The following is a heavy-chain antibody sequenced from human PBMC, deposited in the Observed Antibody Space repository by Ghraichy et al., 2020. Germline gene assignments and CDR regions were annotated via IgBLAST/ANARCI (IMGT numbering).Heavy chain of an antibody. CDR1: GFTFNNYW. V-gene: IGHV3-74*01. Sequence: GGSLRLSCAASGFTFNNYWMHWVRQAPGKGLVWVSRINSDGRGTTDADSVKGRFTISRDNARNTLYLQMNSLRAEDTAVYYCAREYCRGGRCYFGTGGSHFDYWGQGTLVTVSS. CDR3: AREYCRGGRCYFGTGGSHFDY. J-gene: IGHJ4*02. CDR2: INSDGRGT. D-gene: IGHD2-15*01.